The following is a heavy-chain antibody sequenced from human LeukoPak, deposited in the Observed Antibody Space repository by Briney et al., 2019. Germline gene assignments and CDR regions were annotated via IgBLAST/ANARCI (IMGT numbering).Heavy chain of an antibody. CDR2: ISSSSSYI. CDR1: GFTFSSYS. V-gene: IGHV3-21*04. Sequence: PGGSLRLSCAASGFTFSSYSMNWVRQAPGKGLGWVSSISSSSSYIYYADSVKGRFTISRDNSKNTLYLQMNSLRAEDTAVYYCAKAVNPGIAAAGSDYWGQGTLVTVSS. J-gene: IGHJ4*02. D-gene: IGHD6-13*01. CDR3: AKAVNPGIAAAGSDY.